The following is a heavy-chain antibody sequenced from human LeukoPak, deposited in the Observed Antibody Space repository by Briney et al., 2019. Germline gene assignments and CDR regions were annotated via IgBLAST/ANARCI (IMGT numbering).Heavy chain of an antibody. CDR1: VFSLSTSGMC. D-gene: IGHD3-22*01. V-gene: IGHV2-70*11. CDR2: IDWDDDK. CDR3: ARTRKYYYDNSGYPYFDY. J-gene: IGHJ4*02. Sequence: QSGPALVKPTQTLTLTCPFSVFSLSTSGMCVSWIRQPPGKALEWLARIDWDDDKYYSTSLKTRLTISKDTSKNQVVLTMTNMDPVDTATYYCARTRKYYYDNSGYPYFDYWGQGTLVTVSS.